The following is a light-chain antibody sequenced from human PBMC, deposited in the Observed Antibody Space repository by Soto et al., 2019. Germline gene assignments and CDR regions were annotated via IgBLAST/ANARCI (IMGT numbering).Light chain of an antibody. J-gene: IGLJ2*01. Sequence: QTVVSQEPSFSVSPGETVTLTCGLTSASVLTSYYPSWYQQTPGQSPRTLIYSTNIRSSGVPDRFSGSILGNKAALTSAGAQADDDSDYYCALYVGSGTVVFGGGTKLTVL. CDR2: STN. CDR1: SASVLTSYY. V-gene: IGLV8-61*01. CDR3: ALYVGSGTVV.